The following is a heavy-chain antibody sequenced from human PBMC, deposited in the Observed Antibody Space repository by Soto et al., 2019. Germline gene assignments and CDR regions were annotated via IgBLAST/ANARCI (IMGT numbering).Heavy chain of an antibody. CDR3: ARSIAARLNWFDP. D-gene: IGHD6-6*01. J-gene: IGHJ5*02. CDR1: GFTFSDYG. V-gene: IGHV3-33*01. Sequence: PGGSLRLSCAASGFTFSDYGRHWVRQAPGKGLEWVALIWYDATNKYYADSVKGRFTISRDNSKNTLYLQMNSLRAEDTAVYYCARSIAARLNWFDPWGQGTLVTVSS. CDR2: IWYDATNK.